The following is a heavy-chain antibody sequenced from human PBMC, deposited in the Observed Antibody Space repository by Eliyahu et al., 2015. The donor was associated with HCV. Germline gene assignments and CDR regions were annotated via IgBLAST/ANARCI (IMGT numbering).Heavy chain of an antibody. CDR1: GFTFXXFW. Sequence: EVQLVESGGGLVQPGGSLRLSCAASGFTFXXFWMQWVRQAPGKGLEWVSRIRSDGTNPYYADSVKGRFTISRDNAKNTLYLQMNSLRGEDTAVYFCSRAALISGELDWYFDLWGRGTLVTVSS. V-gene: IGHV3-74*01. D-gene: IGHD3-3*01. CDR3: SRAALISGELDWYFDL. CDR2: IRSDGTNP. J-gene: IGHJ2*01.